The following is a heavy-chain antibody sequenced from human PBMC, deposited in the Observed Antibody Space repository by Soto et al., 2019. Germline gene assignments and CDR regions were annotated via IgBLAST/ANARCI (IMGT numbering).Heavy chain of an antibody. CDR2: ISTYSGDT. CDR1: GYTLFTYD. Sequence: ASVKVSFKASGYTLFTYDISWVRQAPGQGLEWMGWISTYSGDTKYAQKFQGRVTMTTDTSTTTAYLELRSLRSDDTAVYYCARHHGPTTSENWFDPWGQGTLVTAPQ. D-gene: IGHD5-12*01. V-gene: IGHV1-18*01. J-gene: IGHJ5*02. CDR3: ARHHGPTTSENWFDP.